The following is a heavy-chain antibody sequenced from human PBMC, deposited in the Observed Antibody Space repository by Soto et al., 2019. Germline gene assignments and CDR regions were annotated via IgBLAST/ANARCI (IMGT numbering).Heavy chain of an antibody. J-gene: IGHJ4*02. D-gene: IGHD3-9*01. V-gene: IGHV3-23*01. CDR1: GFTFSSYA. Sequence: PGGSLRLSCAASGFTFSSYAMSWVRQAPGKGLEWVSAISGSGGSTYYADSVKGRFTISRDNSKNTLYLQMNSLRAEDMAVYYSAKTTPRYFDWLFPRPHFDYWGQGTLVTVSS. CDR2: ISGSGGST. CDR3: AKTTPRYFDWLFPRPHFDY.